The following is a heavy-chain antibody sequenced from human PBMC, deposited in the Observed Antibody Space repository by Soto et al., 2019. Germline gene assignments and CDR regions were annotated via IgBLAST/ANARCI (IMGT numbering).Heavy chain of an antibody. CDR2: IWYDGSNK. V-gene: IGHV3-33*01. Sequence: QVQLVESGGGVVQPGRSLRLSCAASGFTFSSYGMHWVRQAPGKGLEWVAVIWYDGSNKYYADSVKGRFTISRDNSKNTLYLQMNSLRAEDTAVYYCARDNLDTAMVFDYWGQGTLVTVSS. J-gene: IGHJ4*02. D-gene: IGHD5-18*01. CDR3: ARDNLDTAMVFDY. CDR1: GFTFSSYG.